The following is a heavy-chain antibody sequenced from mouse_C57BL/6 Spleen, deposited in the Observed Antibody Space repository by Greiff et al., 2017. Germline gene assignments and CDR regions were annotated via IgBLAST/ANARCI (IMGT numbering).Heavy chain of an antibody. CDR2: ILPSIGRK. V-gene: IGHV15-2*01. CDR1: DSEVFPIAY. CDR3: ARPYDYAAGGYAMDY. D-gene: IGHD2-4*01. J-gene: IGHJ4*01. Sequence: QVQLKQSGSELRSPGSSVKLSCKDFDSEVFPIAYMRWVRQKPGHGFEWIGGILPSIGRKIYAEKFEDKATLDADTLSTTSYLELNSLTSEDSAIYYCARPYDYAAGGYAMDYWGQGTSVTVSS.